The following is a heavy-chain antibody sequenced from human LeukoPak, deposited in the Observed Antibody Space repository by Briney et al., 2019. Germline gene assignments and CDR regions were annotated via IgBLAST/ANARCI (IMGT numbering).Heavy chain of an antibody. D-gene: IGHD5-24*01. CDR1: GYTFTSYD. CDR2: INPSGGST. Sequence: GASVKVSCKASGYTFTSYDINWVRQAPGQGLEWMGIINPSGGSTSYAQKFQGRVTMTRDMSTSTVYMELSSLRSEDTAVYYCARYRWPGAFDIWGQGTMVTVSS. J-gene: IGHJ3*02. V-gene: IGHV1-46*01. CDR3: ARYRWPGAFDI.